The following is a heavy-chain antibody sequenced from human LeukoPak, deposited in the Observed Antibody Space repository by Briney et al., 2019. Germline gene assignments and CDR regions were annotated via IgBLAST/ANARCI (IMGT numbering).Heavy chain of an antibody. D-gene: IGHD6-13*01. J-gene: IGHJ4*02. CDR3: ARQQLVRGLDY. V-gene: IGHV4-34*01. CDR1: GGSFSGYY. CDR2: INHSGST. Sequence: SETLSLTCAVYGGSFSGYYWSWIRQPPGKGLEWIGEINHSGSTNYNPSLKSRVTISVDTSKNQFSLKLSSVTAADTAVYYCARQQLVRGLDYWGQGTLVTVSS.